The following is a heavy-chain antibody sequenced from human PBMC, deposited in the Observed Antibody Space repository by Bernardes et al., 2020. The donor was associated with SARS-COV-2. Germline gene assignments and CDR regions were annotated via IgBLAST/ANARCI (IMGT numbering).Heavy chain of an antibody. D-gene: IGHD6-19*01. Sequence: SETLSLTCTVSGGSISSYYWSWIRQPAGKGLEWMGRIYTSGSTNYNVAPKSRVTMLVDKTKNQFSLKLSSVTAADKAVYYCTRDSSGWHYFDYWCQGTLVTVSS. V-gene: IGHV4-4*07. CDR2: IYTSGST. CDR1: GGSISSYY. J-gene: IGHJ4*02. CDR3: TRDSSGWHYFDY.